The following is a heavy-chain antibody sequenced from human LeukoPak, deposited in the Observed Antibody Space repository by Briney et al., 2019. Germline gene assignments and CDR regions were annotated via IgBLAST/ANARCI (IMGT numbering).Heavy chain of an antibody. J-gene: IGHJ4*02. V-gene: IGHV1-8*01. CDR2: MNPNSGNT. CDR3: ASGYYDSSGYNDY. D-gene: IGHD3-22*01. Sequence: GASVKVSCKASGYTFASYDINWVRQATGQGLEWMGWMNPNSGNTGYAQKFQGRVTTTRNTSISTAYMELSSLRSEDTAVYYCASGYYDSSGYNDYWGQGTLVTVSS. CDR1: GYTFASYD.